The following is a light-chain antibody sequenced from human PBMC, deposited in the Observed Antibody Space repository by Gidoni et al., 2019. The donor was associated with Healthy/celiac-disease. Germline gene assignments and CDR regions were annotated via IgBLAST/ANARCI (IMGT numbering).Light chain of an antibody. CDR2: EVS. J-gene: IGLJ2*01. CDR3: SSYAGSNLVV. CDR1: SSDVGSYNY. Sequence: QSALTQPPSASGSPGQSVTISCTGTSSDVGSYNYVSWYQQQPGKAPKLMIYEVSKRPSVVPDRFSGSKSGTTASPTVSGLQAEDEADYYCSSYAGSNLVVFGGGTKLTVL. V-gene: IGLV2-8*01.